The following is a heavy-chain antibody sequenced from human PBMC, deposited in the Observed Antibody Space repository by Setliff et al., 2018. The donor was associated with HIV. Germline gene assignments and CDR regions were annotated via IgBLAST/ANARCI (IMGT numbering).Heavy chain of an antibody. CDR2: IIPFFGTT. J-gene: IGHJ2*01. V-gene: IGHV1-69*05. CDR1: GDTFSSYS. CDR3: ARGRRSDYYDSDGYLYYYFDL. D-gene: IGHD3-22*01. Sequence: ASVKVSCKTSGDTFSSYSVSWVRQAPGQGLQWMGGIIPFFGTTNYAQKFQDRVRITTDEAAPAAPATTVYMELSSLRSDDTAVYYCARGRRSDYYDSDGYLYYYFDLWGRGTLVTSPQ.